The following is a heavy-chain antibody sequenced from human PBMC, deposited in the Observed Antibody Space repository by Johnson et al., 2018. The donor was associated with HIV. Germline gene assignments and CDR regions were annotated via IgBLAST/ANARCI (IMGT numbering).Heavy chain of an antibody. Sequence: QVQLVESGGGVVQPGKSLRLSCAASGFTFSNYAIHWVRQAPGKGLEWVAFVTYDGSNKYYADSVKGRFTISRDNSKNTLYLQMNSLRAEDTAVYYCASSAVDIWGQGTLVTVSS. CDR1: GFTFSNYA. CDR2: VTYDGSNK. CDR3: ASSAVDI. V-gene: IGHV3-30*04. J-gene: IGHJ3*02.